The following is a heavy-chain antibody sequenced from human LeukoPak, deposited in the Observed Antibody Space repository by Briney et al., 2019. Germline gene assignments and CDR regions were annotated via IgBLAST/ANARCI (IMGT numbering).Heavy chain of an antibody. Sequence: QSGGSLRLSCAASGFTFSSYVMHWVRQAPGKGLEWVAIISYDGSNEYYADSVKGRFTISRDNSKNTLYLQMNSLKTEDTAVYYCTTDPQYLWFGEWTHWGQGTLVTVSS. CDR3: TTDPQYLWFGEWTH. D-gene: IGHD3-10*01. CDR1: GFTFSSYV. J-gene: IGHJ4*02. V-gene: IGHV3-30*04. CDR2: ISYDGSNE.